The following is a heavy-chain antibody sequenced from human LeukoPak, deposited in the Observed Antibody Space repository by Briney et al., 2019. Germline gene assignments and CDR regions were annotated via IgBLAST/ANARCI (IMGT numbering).Heavy chain of an antibody. CDR1: GFTFSSYS. CDR3: ARDQQDWNDVGIDY. V-gene: IGHV3-21*01. D-gene: IGHD1-1*01. Sequence: PGGSLRLSCAASGFTFSSYSMNWVRQAPGKGLEWVSPISSSSSYIYYADSVKGRFTISRDNAKNSLYLQMNSLRAEDTAVYYCARDQQDWNDVGIDYWGQGTLVTVSS. CDR2: ISSSSSYI. J-gene: IGHJ4*02.